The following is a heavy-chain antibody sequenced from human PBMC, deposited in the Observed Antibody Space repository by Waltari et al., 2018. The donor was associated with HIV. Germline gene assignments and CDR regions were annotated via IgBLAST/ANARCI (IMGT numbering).Heavy chain of an antibody. J-gene: IGHJ6*02. CDR2: IYSGGST. V-gene: IGHV3-53*01. CDR1: GLTISDNY. CDR3: ARDPRSSGYYGMDV. D-gene: IGHD1-26*01. Sequence: EVQLVESGGGLIEPGGSLRLSCAASGLTISDNYMSWVRQAPGKGLEWVSVIYSGGSTYYADSVKGRFTISRDNSKNTLSLHMNSLRDEDTAVYYCARDPRSSGYYGMDVWGQGATVTVSS.